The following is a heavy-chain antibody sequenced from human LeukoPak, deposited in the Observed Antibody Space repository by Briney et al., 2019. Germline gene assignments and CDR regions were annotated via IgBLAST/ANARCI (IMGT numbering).Heavy chain of an antibody. Sequence: ETLSLTCVVYGESFSGYSWSWVRQAPGKGLEWVSVLYSSGTTYYADSVKGRFSISRDSSENTLYLQMNSLRVEDTGVYYCARERATSGYYLAYWGQGTLVTVSS. CDR1: GESFSGYS. CDR2: LYSSGTT. D-gene: IGHD5-12*01. CDR3: ARERATSGYYLAY. J-gene: IGHJ4*02. V-gene: IGHV3-66*01.